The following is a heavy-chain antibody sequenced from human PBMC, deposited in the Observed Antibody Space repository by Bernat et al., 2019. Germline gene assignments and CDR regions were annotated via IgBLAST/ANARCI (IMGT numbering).Heavy chain of an antibody. CDR2: IIPIFGTA. D-gene: IGHD2-15*01. Sequence: QVQLVQSGAEVKKPGSSVKVSCKASGGTFSSYAISWVRQAPGQGLEWMGGIIPIFGTANYAQKFQGRVTITADESTSTAYMELSSLRSEDTAVYYCATSYCSGGSCYDYYFDYWGQGTLVTVSS. CDR1: GGTFSSYA. J-gene: IGHJ4*02. CDR3: ATSYCSGGSCYDYYFDY. V-gene: IGHV1-69*12.